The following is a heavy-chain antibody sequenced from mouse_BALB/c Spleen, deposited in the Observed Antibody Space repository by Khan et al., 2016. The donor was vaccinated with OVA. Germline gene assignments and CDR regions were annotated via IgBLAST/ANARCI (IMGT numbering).Heavy chain of an antibody. D-gene: IGHD2-14*01. V-gene: IGHV1-26*01. CDR3: ARGYEFFAS. CDR2: INPNTDNI. Sequence: IQLVQSGPDLVKPGASVKISCKASGYSFTLYYMSWVKQSHGKSLEWIGRINPNTDNINYNQEFKGRAILTVDKSSNTAYMELRSLTSEDSAGYFCARGYEFFASWGQGTLVTVSA. CDR1: GYSFTLYY. J-gene: IGHJ3*01.